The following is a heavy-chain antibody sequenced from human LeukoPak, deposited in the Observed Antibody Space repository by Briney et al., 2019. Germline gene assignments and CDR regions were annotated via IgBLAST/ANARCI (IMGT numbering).Heavy chain of an antibody. Sequence: GESLQISCKGSGYSFTSYWIGWVRQMPGKGLEWMGIIYPGDSDTRYSPSFQGQVTISADKSISTAYLQWSSLKASDTAMYYCARHRSYCGGDCQYEPIFDYWGQGTLVTVSS. V-gene: IGHV5-51*01. CDR3: ARHRSYCGGDCQYEPIFDY. CDR1: GYSFTSYW. CDR2: IYPGDSDT. D-gene: IGHD2-21*02. J-gene: IGHJ4*02.